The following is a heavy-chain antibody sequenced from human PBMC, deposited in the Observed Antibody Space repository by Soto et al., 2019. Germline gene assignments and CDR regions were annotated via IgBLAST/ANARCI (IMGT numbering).Heavy chain of an antibody. V-gene: IGHV1-2*04. D-gene: IGHD6-13*01. CDR2: INPNSGGT. CDR3: ARDVRAQRLVLDY. CDR1: GYTFTGYY. Sequence: ASVKVSCKASGYTFTGYYMHWVRQAPGQGLEWMGWINPNSGGTNYAQKFQGWVTMTRDTSISTAYMELSRLRSDDTAVYYCARDVRAQRLVLDYWGQGTLVTVSS. J-gene: IGHJ4*02.